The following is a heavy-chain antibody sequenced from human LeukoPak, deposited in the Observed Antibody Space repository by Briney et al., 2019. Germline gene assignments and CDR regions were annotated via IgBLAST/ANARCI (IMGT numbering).Heavy chain of an antibody. V-gene: IGHV4-38-2*01. Sequence: SETLSLTCAVPGYYISSGYYWGWIRQPPGKGLEWIGSIYHSGSTYYNPSLKSRVTISVDTSKNQFSLKLSSVTAADTAVYYCARGRQQLVLSWFDPWGQGTLVTVSS. J-gene: IGHJ5*02. CDR2: IYHSGST. D-gene: IGHD6-13*01. CDR1: GYYISSGYY. CDR3: ARGRQQLVLSWFDP.